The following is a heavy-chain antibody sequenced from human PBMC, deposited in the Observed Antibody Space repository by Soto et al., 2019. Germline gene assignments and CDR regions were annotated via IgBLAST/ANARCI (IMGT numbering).Heavy chain of an antibody. Sequence: PSETLSLTCIVSGDSVSSGGYYWSWIRQHPGKGLEWIGYIYYSGSTNYNPSLKSRVTISVDTSKNQFSLKLSSVTAADTAVYYCARRYGRNFDYWGQGTLVTVSS. V-gene: IGHV4-61*08. D-gene: IGHD1-20*01. CDR1: GDSVSSGGYY. CDR3: ARRYGRNFDY. CDR2: IYYSGST. J-gene: IGHJ4*02.